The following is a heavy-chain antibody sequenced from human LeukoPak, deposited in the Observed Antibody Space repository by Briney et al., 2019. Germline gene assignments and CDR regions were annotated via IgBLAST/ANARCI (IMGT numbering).Heavy chain of an antibody. J-gene: IGHJ3*02. CDR3: AKGGSGASQGAFDI. CDR1: GFTFGDYA. V-gene: IGHV3-9*03. CDR2: ISWNSGSI. D-gene: IGHD2-15*01. Sequence: GGSLRLSCTASGFTFGDYAMSWVRQAPGKGLEWVSGISWNSGSIGYADSVKGRFTISRDNAKNSLYLQMNSLRAEDMALYYCAKGGSGASQGAFDIWGQGTMVTVSS.